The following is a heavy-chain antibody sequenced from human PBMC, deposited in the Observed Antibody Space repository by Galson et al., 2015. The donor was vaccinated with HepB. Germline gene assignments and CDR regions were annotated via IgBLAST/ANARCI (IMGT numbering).Heavy chain of an antibody. CDR1: GFRFSDYT. V-gene: IGHV3-48*01. CDR3: ARADYYDSSGSWVHYFDY. Sequence: SLRLSCAASGFRFSDYTMNWVRQAPGKGLEWVSYISSVTSTIYYADSVKGRFTVSRDNAKNSLYLQMNSLRAEDTAVYFCARADYYDSSGSWVHYFDYWGQGALVTVSS. D-gene: IGHD3-22*01. J-gene: IGHJ4*02. CDR2: ISSVTSTI.